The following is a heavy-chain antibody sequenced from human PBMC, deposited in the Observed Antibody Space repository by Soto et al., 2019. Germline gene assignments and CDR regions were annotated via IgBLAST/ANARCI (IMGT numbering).Heavy chain of an antibody. D-gene: IGHD3-10*01. CDR1: GYTFTSYG. J-gene: IGHJ6*02. V-gene: IGHV1-18*01. Sequence: EASVKVSCKASGYTFTSYGISWVRQAPGQGLEWMGWISAYNGNTNYAQKLQGRVTMTTDTSTSTAYMELRSLRSDDTAVYYCARGDYGSGSYLGPYYYYYGMDVWGQGTTVTVSS. CDR3: ARGDYGSGSYLGPYYYYYGMDV. CDR2: ISAYNGNT.